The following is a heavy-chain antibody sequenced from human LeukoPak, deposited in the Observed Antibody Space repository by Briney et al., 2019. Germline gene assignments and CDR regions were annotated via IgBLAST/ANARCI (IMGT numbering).Heavy chain of an antibody. D-gene: IGHD1-14*01. V-gene: IGHV3-53*01. CDR3: ASLMPPGCFDY. CDR2: IYSGGST. CDR1: GFTVSSNY. Sequence: GGSLRLSCAASGFTVSSNYMSWVRQAPGKGLEWVSVIYSGGSTYYVDSVKGRFTISRDNSENTLYLQMNSLRAEDTAIYYCASLMPPGCFDYWGQGTLVTVSS. J-gene: IGHJ4*02.